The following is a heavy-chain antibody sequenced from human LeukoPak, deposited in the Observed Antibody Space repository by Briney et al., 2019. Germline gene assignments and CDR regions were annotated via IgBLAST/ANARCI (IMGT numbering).Heavy chain of an antibody. Sequence: GGSLRLSCAASGFTFSNAWMSWVRQAPAKGLEWVGRMKSKTCGGTTDYAAPVKGRFTISRDDSKNTLYLQMNSLKTEDTAVYYCTTVPHGYYDFWSGYYLDYWGQGTLVTVSS. CDR1: GFTFSNAW. CDR3: TTVPHGYYDFWSGYYLDY. J-gene: IGHJ4*02. D-gene: IGHD3-3*01. V-gene: IGHV3-15*01. CDR2: MKSKTCGGTT.